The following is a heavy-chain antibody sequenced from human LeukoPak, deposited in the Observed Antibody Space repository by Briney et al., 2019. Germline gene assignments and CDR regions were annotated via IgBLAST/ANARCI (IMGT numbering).Heavy chain of an antibody. V-gene: IGHV3-74*01. CDR1: GFTFSSYS. CDR3: LRDLNWSLDQ. CDR2: IKSDGITI. D-gene: IGHD1-20*01. J-gene: IGHJ4*02. Sequence: PGGSLRLSCAASGFTFSSYSMNWVRQAPGKGLVWVSRIKSDGITITYADPVKGRFTISRDNAKNTLYLQMNSLRAEDTAVYYCLRDLNWSLDQWGQGTLVTVSS.